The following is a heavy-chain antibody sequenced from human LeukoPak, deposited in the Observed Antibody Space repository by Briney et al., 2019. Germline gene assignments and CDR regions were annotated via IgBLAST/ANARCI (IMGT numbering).Heavy chain of an antibody. CDR1: GFTFSSYG. CDR2: IWYDGSNK. Sequence: GGSLRLSCAASGFTFSSYGMHWVRQAPGKGLEWVAVIWYDGSNKYYADSVKGRFTISRDSSKNTLYLQMNSLRAEDTAVYYCARDSRITIFGVVLPDYWGQGTLVTVSS. D-gene: IGHD3-3*01. CDR3: ARDSRITIFGVVLPDY. J-gene: IGHJ4*02. V-gene: IGHV3-33*01.